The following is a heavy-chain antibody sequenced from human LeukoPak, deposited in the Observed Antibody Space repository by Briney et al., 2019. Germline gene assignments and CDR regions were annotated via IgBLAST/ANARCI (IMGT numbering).Heavy chain of an antibody. Sequence: QPGGSLRPSCAASGFTFSSYAMSWVRQAPGEGMEWLSAISGSGGSTYYAGSVKGRFTISRDNSKNTLYLQMNSLRAEDTVVYYCAKGDDSSGYYSLDDYWGQGTLVTVSS. J-gene: IGHJ4*02. CDR1: GFTFSSYA. V-gene: IGHV3-23*01. D-gene: IGHD3-22*01. CDR3: AKGDDSSGYYSLDDY. CDR2: ISGSGGST.